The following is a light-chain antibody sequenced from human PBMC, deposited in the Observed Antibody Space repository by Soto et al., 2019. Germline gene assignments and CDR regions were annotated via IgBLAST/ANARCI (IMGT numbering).Light chain of an antibody. CDR1: QSISNS. J-gene: IGKJ1*01. V-gene: IGKV1-39*01. Sequence: DIQMTQSPSSLSASVGDGVTITCRASQSISNSLNWYQQKPGKAPKLLIYAASSMQSGVPSRFSGSGSETDFTLTISSLQPDDSATDDGQQSFSPLWSFGQGTKV. CDR3: QQSFSPLWS. CDR2: AAS.